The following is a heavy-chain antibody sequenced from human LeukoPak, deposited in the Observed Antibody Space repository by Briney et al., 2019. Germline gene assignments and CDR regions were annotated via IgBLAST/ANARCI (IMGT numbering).Heavy chain of an antibody. D-gene: IGHD3-22*01. V-gene: IGHV3-30-3*01. CDR2: ISYDGSNK. CDR3: ARYREPTPYYYDSSGLMGDY. Sequence: PGGSLRLSCAASGFTFSSYAMHWVRQAPGKGLEWVAVISYDGSNKYYADSVKGRFTISRDNSKNTLYLQMNSLRAEDTAVYYCARYREPTPYYYDSSGLMGDYWGQGTLVTVSS. CDR1: GFTFSSYA. J-gene: IGHJ4*02.